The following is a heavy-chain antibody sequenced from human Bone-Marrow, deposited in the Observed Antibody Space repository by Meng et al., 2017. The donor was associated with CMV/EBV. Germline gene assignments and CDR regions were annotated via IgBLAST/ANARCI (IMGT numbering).Heavy chain of an antibody. V-gene: IGHV1-69*10. CDR3: ARRRGEEWSHYYYYYRMDV. CDR2: IIPIIGIA. J-gene: IGHJ6*02. Sequence: AVKVSCKASGGSFSSYAIIWVRQAPGQGLEWMGGIIPIIGIANYAQKFQGRVTITADKSTSTAYMELSSLRPEDTAVYYCARRRGEEWSHYYYYYRMDVWGQGTTVAVSS. CDR1: GGSFSSYA. D-gene: IGHD3-3*01.